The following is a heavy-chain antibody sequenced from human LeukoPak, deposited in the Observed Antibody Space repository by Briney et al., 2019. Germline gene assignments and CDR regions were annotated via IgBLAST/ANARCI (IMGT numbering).Heavy chain of an antibody. CDR1: GYSFTSYW. CDR3: ARASITMVREWLVIDNYFDY. J-gene: IGHJ4*02. Sequence: GESLKISCKGSGYSFTSYWLGWVRQMPGKGLEWMGIIYPGDSDTRYSPSFQGQVTISADKSISTAYLQWSSLKASDTAMYYCARASITMVREWLVIDNYFDYWGQGTLVTVSS. CDR2: IYPGDSDT. D-gene: IGHD3-10*01. V-gene: IGHV5-51*01.